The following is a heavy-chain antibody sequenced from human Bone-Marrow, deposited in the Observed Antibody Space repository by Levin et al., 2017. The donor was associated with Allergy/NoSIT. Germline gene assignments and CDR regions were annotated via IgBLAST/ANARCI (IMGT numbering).Heavy chain of an antibody. Sequence: SVKVSCKSSAGTFSGFPLSWVRQAPGQGLEWMGGLVPMYHTPNYAQKFQGRITITADESTKTSHMELRNLKADDTALYYCARGGRPYYDSSGSYYFDYWGQGTLV. J-gene: IGHJ4*02. CDR1: AGTFSGFP. CDR2: LVPMYHTP. V-gene: IGHV1-69*13. D-gene: IGHD3-22*01. CDR3: ARGGRPYYDSSGSYYFDY.